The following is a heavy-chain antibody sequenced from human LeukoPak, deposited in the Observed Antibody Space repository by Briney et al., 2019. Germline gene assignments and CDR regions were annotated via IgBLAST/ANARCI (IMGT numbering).Heavy chain of an antibody. V-gene: IGHV4-59*08. CDR2: IYYSGST. J-gene: IGHJ4*02. CDR3: ACAPTYYYDSSGYGGVAY. CDR1: GGSIGTYY. D-gene: IGHD3-22*01. Sequence: SETLSLTCTVSGGSIGTYYWIWIRQPPGKGLEWIGYIYYSGSTNYNPSLKSRVTISVDTSKNQFSLKLSSVTAADTAVYYCACAPTYYYDSSGYGGVAYWGQGTLVTVPS.